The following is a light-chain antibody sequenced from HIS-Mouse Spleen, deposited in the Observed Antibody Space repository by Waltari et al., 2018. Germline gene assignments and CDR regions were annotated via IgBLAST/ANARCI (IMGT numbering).Light chain of an antibody. CDR3: QQYYSTPFT. CDR1: QSVLYSSNNKNY. Sequence: DLVMTQSPDSLAVSLGARATINCKPSQSVLYSSNNKNYLAWYQQKPGQPPKLLIYWASTRESGVPDRFSGSGSGTDFTLTISSLQAEDVAVYYCQQYYSTPFTFGPGTKVDIK. V-gene: IGKV4-1*01. CDR2: WAS. J-gene: IGKJ3*01.